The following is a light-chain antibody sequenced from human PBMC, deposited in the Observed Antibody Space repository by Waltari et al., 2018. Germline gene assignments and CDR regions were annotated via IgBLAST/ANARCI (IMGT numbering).Light chain of an antibody. CDR2: EGS. Sequence: QSALTQPASVSGSPGQSITISCPGTTRNVGRYNLVSWYQQHPGKAPKLMIYEGSRRPSGVSNRFSGSKSGNTASLTISGLQAEDEADYYCCSYAGSSTLGFGTGTKVTVL. CDR3: CSYAGSSTLG. CDR1: TRNVGRYNL. V-gene: IGLV2-23*01. J-gene: IGLJ1*01.